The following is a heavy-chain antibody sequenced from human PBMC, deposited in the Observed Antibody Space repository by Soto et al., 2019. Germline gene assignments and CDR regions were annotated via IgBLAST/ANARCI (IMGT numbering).Heavy chain of an antibody. CDR2: IYHSGST. J-gene: IGHJ4*02. Sequence: SETLSLTCAVSGGSISSSNWWSWVRQPPGKGLECIGEIYHSGSTNYNPSLKSRVTISVDKSKNQFSLKLSSVTAADTAVYYCARAGRELGTFDYWGQGTLVTVSS. CDR1: GGSISSSNW. CDR3: ARAGRELGTFDY. V-gene: IGHV4-4*02. D-gene: IGHD1-26*01.